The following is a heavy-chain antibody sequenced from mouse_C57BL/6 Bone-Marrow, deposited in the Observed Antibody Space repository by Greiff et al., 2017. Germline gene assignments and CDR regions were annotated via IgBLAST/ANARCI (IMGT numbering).Heavy chain of an antibody. V-gene: IGHV1-85*01. CDR2: IYPRDGST. D-gene: IGHD1-1*01. Sequence: VKLVESGPELVKPGASVKLSCKASGYTFTSYDINWVKQRPGQGLAGIGWIYPRDGSTKYNEKLKGKATLTVDTSSSTAYMELHSLTSEDSAVYFCARLEFDGSSGDWYFDVWGTGTTVTVSS. CDR3: ARLEFDGSSGDWYFDV. CDR1: GYTFTSYD. J-gene: IGHJ1*03.